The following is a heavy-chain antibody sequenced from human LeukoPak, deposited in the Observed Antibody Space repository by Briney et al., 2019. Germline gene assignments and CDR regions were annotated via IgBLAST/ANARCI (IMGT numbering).Heavy chain of an antibody. Sequence: ASVKVSCKASGGTFSSYAISWVRQAPGQGLEWMGRIIPILGIANYAQKFQGRVTITADKSTSTAYMELSSLRSEDTAVYYCATYGRYDILTGYHPNIFDYWGQGTLVTVSS. CDR2: IIPILGIA. CDR3: ATYGRYDILTGYHPNIFDY. D-gene: IGHD3-9*01. CDR1: GGTFSSYA. J-gene: IGHJ4*02. V-gene: IGHV1-69*04.